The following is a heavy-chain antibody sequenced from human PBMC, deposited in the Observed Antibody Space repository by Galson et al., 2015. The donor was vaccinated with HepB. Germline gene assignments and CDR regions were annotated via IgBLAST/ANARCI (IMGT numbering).Heavy chain of an antibody. V-gene: IGHV1-18*01. CDR2: ISAYNGNT. CDR1: GYTFTSYG. D-gene: IGHD3-22*01. Sequence: SVKVSCKASGYTFTSYGISWVRQAPGQGLEWMGWISAYNGNTNYAQKLQGRVTMTTDTSTSTAYMELSRLRSDDTAVYYCARGDDDRYAFDIWGQGTMVTVSS. CDR3: ARGDDDRYAFDI. J-gene: IGHJ3*02.